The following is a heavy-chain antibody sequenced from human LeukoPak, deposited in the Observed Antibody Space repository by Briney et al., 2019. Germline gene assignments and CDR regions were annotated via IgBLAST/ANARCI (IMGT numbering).Heavy chain of an antibody. Sequence: SETLSLTCTVSGGSISSGGYYWSWIRQHPGKGLEWIGYIYYSGSTYYNPSLKSRVTISVDTSKNQFSLKLSSVTAADTAVYYCARDRPGGNSRLRYGMDVWGQGTMVTVSS. V-gene: IGHV4-31*03. J-gene: IGHJ6*02. D-gene: IGHD4-23*01. CDR3: ARDRPGGNSRLRYGMDV. CDR2: IYYSGST. CDR1: GGSISSGGYY.